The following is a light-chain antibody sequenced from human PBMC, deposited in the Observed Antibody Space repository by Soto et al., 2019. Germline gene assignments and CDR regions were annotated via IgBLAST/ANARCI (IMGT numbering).Light chain of an antibody. Sequence: EIVLTQSPGTLSLSPGERATLSCRASQSVNSRYLAWYQQKPGQAPSLLIYAASSRATGIPDRFSGSGSGTDFTLTISRLEPEDFAVYYCQQYGSSHTFGQGTRLEIK. J-gene: IGKJ5*01. CDR2: AAS. V-gene: IGKV3-20*01. CDR3: QQYGSSHT. CDR1: QSVNSRY.